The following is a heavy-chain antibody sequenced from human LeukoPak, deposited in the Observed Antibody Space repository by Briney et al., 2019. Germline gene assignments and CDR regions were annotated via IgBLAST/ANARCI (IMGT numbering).Heavy chain of an antibody. CDR1: GFTFSSYS. J-gene: IGHJ4*02. V-gene: IGHV3-48*04. CDR2: ISSSSSTI. CDR3: ARDGDYYDSSGSYFDY. Sequence: PGGSLRLSSAASGFTFSSYSMNWVRQAPGKGLEWVSYISSSSSTIYYADSVKGRFTISRDNAKNSLYLQMNSLRAEDTAVYYCARDGDYYDSSGSYFDYWGQGTLVTVSS. D-gene: IGHD3-22*01.